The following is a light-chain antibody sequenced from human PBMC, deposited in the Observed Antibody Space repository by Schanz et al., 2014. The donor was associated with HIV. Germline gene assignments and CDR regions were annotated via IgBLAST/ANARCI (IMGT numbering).Light chain of an antibody. CDR2: GAS. CDR3: QQYGSSPT. V-gene: IGKV3-20*01. J-gene: IGKJ1*01. Sequence: EIVMTQSPATLSLSPGERATLSCRASQSVSSNLAWYQQRPGQAPRLLIYGASTRATGIPDRFSGSGSGTDFTLTISRLEPEDFAVYYCQQYGSSPTFGQGTRVEIK. CDR1: QSVSSN.